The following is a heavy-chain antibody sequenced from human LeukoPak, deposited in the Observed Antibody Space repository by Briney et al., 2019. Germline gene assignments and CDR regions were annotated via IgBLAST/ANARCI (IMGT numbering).Heavy chain of an antibody. Sequence: ASVKVSCKASGYTFTYRYLHWVRQGPGQALEWMGWINPNSGGTSYAQKFQGRVTMTRDTSISTAYMELSRLRSDDTAVYYCARASQRWAGYCSSTSCPEIGYWGQGTLVTVSS. J-gene: IGHJ4*02. V-gene: IGHV1-2*02. CDR1: GYTFTYRY. CDR3: ARASQRWAGYCSSTSCPEIGY. D-gene: IGHD2-2*01. CDR2: INPNSGGT.